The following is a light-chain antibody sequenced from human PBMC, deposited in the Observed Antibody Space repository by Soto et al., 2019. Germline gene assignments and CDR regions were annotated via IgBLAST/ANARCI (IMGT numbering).Light chain of an antibody. V-gene: IGKV4-1*01. CDR1: QSVLYSSHNKNY. Sequence: DIVMTQSPDSLAVSLGERATINCKSRQSVLYSSHNKNYLAWYQQKPGQPPKLLIYWATTRESGVPDRLSGSGSGTDFTLTVSSLQADDVAVDYCQEYYRPWTFGQVTKVEIK. CDR2: WAT. J-gene: IGKJ1*01. CDR3: QEYYRPWT.